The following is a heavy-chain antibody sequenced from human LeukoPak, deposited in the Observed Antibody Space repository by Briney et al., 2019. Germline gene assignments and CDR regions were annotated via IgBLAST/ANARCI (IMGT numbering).Heavy chain of an antibody. D-gene: IGHD3-16*01. CDR1: GFTFSSYE. CDR3: ARLYYDYVWGSRDAFDI. Sequence: PGGSLRLSCAASGFTFSSYEMNWVRQAPGKGLEWVSYISSSGSTIYYADSVKGRFTISRDNAKNSLYLQMNSLRAEDTAVYYCARLYYDYVWGSRDAFDIWGQGTMVTVSS. CDR2: ISSSGSTI. J-gene: IGHJ3*02. V-gene: IGHV3-48*03.